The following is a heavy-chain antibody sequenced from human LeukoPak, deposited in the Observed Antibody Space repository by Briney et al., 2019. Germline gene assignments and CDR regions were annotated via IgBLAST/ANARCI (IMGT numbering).Heavy chain of an antibody. CDR1: GFIFSSYV. D-gene: IGHD7-27*01. V-gene: IGHV3-30*02. J-gene: IGHJ4*02. CDR2: IGHDGGNI. Sequence: PGGSLRPSCAASGFIFSSYVMHWVRQAPGKGLEWVAFIGHDGGNINSADSVKGRFTISRDNSRSTLSLQMINLRPEDTAVYYCVKDFNWGFDYWGQGTLVTVSS. CDR3: VKDFNWGFDY.